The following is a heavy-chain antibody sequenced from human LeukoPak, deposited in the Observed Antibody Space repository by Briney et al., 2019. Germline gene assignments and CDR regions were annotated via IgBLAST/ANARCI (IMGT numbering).Heavy chain of an antibody. J-gene: IGHJ3*02. Sequence: GGSLRLSCAASGFTFSNSAMHWVRQAPGKGLEWVAVISFDGTNKYYADSVKGRFTISRDNSKNTLYVQMNSLRGDDTGVYYCAKDLGSGLPPDGFDIWGQGTLVTVSS. D-gene: IGHD3-16*01. V-gene: IGHV3-30-3*01. CDR3: AKDLGSGLPPDGFDI. CDR2: ISFDGTNK. CDR1: GFTFSNSA.